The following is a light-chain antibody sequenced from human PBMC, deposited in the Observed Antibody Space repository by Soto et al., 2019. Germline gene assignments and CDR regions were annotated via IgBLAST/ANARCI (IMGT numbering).Light chain of an antibody. V-gene: IGKV3-20*01. J-gene: IGKJ1*01. CDR1: QSVSNNY. CDR3: QQYGSSGT. Sequence: EIVMTQYPDTLSLSQGERASGSRRASQSVSNNYLAWYQQKPGQAPRLLIYGASNRATGIPDRFSGSGSGTDFTLTISRLEPEDFAVYYCQQYGSSGTFGQGTKVDIK. CDR2: GAS.